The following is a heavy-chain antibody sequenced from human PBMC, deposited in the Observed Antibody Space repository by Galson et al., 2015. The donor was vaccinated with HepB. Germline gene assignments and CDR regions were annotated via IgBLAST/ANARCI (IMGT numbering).Heavy chain of an antibody. D-gene: IGHD2-21*02. CDR3: ARSHIVVVTAIPDAFDI. CDR1: GGTFSSYA. CDR2: IIPIFGTA. J-gene: IGHJ3*02. Sequence: SVKVSCKASGGTFSSYAISWVRQAPGQGLEWMGGIIPIFGTANYAQKFQGRVTITADESTSTAYMELSSLRSEDTAVYYCARSHIVVVTAIPDAFDIWGQGTMVTVSS. V-gene: IGHV1-69*13.